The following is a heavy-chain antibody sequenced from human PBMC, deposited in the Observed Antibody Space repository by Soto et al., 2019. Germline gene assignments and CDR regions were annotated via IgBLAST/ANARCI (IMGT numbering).Heavy chain of an antibody. CDR2: ISGSGRST. V-gene: IGHV3-23*01. D-gene: IGHD2-15*01. J-gene: IGHJ4*02. Sequence: GSLRLSCSASGFTFSNYAMSWVRQAPGKGLEWVASISGSGRSTNYADSVKGRFTISRDNSKNTLAVQMSSLRAEDTAVYYCARDGGNICSGGSCYFQAPDYWGQGTLVTVSS. CDR1: GFTFSNYA. CDR3: ARDGGNICSGGSCYFQAPDY.